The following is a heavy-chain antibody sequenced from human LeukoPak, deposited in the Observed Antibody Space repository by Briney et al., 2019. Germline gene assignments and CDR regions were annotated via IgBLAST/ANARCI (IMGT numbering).Heavy chain of an antibody. J-gene: IGHJ3*02. V-gene: IGHV5-51*01. CDR2: IYPGDSDT. D-gene: IGHD3-22*01. Sequence: GASLQISCQGSGSTFTSYWIGWVRKLPGKGLEWMGIIYPGDSDTRYSPSFQGQVTISADKSISTAYLQWSSLKASDTAMYYCARPSWDSSGHHRNAFDIWGQGTMVTVSS. CDR3: ARPSWDSSGHHRNAFDI. CDR1: GSTFTSYW.